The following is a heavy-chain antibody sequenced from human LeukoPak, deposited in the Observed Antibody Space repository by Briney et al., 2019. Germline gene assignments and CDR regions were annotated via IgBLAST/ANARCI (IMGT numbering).Heavy chain of an antibody. D-gene: IGHD5-18*01. Sequence: GGSLRLSCAASGFTFRSYAMQWVRQAPGKGLEWVSYTTYNRGTIFYADSVKGRFTISRDNAKDPLYLQMSSLRDEDTAVYYCARDSGYSYADDYWGQGTLVTVSS. V-gene: IGHV3-48*02. J-gene: IGHJ4*02. CDR3: ARDSGYSYADDY. CDR1: GFTFRSYA. CDR2: TTYNRGTI.